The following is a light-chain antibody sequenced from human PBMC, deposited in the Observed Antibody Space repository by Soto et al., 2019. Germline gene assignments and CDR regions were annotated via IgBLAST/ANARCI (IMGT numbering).Light chain of an antibody. J-gene: IGKJ1*01. CDR2: GAS. CDR1: QSVSSSY. V-gene: IGKV3-20*01. Sequence: EIVLTQSPGTLSLSPGERATLSCRASQSVSSSYLAWYQQKPGQAPRLLIYGASSRATGIPDRFSGSGSGTDFTLTISRLKPEDFAVYYCQQYGSFWTFGQGTKVEIK. CDR3: QQYGSFWT.